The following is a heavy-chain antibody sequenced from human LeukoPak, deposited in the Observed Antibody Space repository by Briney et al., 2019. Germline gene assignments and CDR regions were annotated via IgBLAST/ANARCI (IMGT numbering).Heavy chain of an antibody. CDR2: IYYSGST. Sequence: TSETLSLTCTVSGGSISSYYWSWLRQPPGKGLERIGYIYYSGSTDYNPSLKSRVTISLDTSKNQFSLELSSVTAADTAVYHCARHDPIVGTPDAFDIWGQGTMVTVSS. CDR3: ARHDPIVGTPDAFDI. J-gene: IGHJ3*02. CDR1: GGSISSYY. V-gene: IGHV4-59*08. D-gene: IGHD1-26*01.